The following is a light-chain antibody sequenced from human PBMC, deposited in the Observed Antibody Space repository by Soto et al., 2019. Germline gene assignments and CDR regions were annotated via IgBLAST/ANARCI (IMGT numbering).Light chain of an antibody. CDR3: QQYGSSPFT. V-gene: IGKV3-20*01. J-gene: IGKJ3*01. Sequence: ESVLTQSTGTLSMSPGERATLSCRASQSVSSSYSAWDQQKPGQAPSLLIYGASSRATCLPDRFSGSGAARHFTLHISRLEPEAFAVYYCQQYGSSPFTFGPGTKVDIK. CDR1: QSVSSSY. CDR2: GAS.